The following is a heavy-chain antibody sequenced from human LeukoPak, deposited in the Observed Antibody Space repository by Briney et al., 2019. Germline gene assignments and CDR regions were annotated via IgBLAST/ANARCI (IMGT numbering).Heavy chain of an antibody. CDR1: GFTFSSYA. Sequence: GGSLRLSCAASGFTFSSYAMSWVRQAPGKGLEWVSAISGSGGSTYYADSVKGRFTISRDNSKNTLHLQMNSLRAEDTAVYYCAKAQAYYDFWSGYYSNPSWYFDYWGQGTLVTVSS. D-gene: IGHD3-3*01. J-gene: IGHJ4*02. CDR2: ISGSGGST. V-gene: IGHV3-23*01. CDR3: AKAQAYYDFWSGYYSNPSWYFDY.